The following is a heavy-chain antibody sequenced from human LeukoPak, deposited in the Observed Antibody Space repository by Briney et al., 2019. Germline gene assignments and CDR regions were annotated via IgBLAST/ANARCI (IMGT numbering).Heavy chain of an antibody. CDR3: VTRTGYSSGWYGGDAFDI. J-gene: IGHJ3*02. Sequence: ASVKVSCKASGYTFTGYYMHWVRQAPGQGLEWMGWISAYNGNTNYAQKLQGRVTMTTDTSTSTAYMELRSLRSDDTAVYYCVTRTGYSSGWYGGDAFDIWGQGTMVTVSS. CDR2: ISAYNGNT. CDR1: GYTFTGYY. V-gene: IGHV1-18*04. D-gene: IGHD6-19*01.